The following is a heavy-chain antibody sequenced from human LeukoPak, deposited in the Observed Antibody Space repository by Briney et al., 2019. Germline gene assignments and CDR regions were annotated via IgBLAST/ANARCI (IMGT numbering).Heavy chain of an antibody. CDR3: ARDGRGIEVAGNYYFGMDV. Sequence: PSETLSLTCTVSGGSISSYYWSWIRQPPGKGLEWIGYIHYSGSTTYNPSLKSRVTISIDTSKNQFSLNLKSVTAADTAVYYCARDGRGIEVAGNYYFGMDVWGQGTTVTVSS. CDR1: GGSISSYY. V-gene: IGHV4-59*01. CDR2: IHYSGST. J-gene: IGHJ6*02. D-gene: IGHD6-19*01.